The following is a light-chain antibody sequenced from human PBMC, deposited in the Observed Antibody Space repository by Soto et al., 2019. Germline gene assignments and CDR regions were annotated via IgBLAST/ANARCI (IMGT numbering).Light chain of an antibody. CDR1: QGISSY. CDR2: AAS. J-gene: IGKJ4*01. Sequence: DLQFTQSPSLLSASVGDRATIACRASQGISSYLAWYQQKTGKATKPLIYAASTLQSGVTSRFSGSGSGTEFTLTISSLQPEDFATYYCQQLNSYPLTVGGGTKVDI. V-gene: IGKV1-9*01. CDR3: QQLNSYPLT.